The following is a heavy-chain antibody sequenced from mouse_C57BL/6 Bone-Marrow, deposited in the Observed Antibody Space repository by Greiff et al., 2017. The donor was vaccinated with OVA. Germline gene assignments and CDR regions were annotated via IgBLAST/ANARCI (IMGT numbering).Heavy chain of an antibody. J-gene: IGHJ2*01. Sequence: VQRVESGPELVKPGASVKISCKASGYSFTSYYIHWVKQRPGQGLEWIGWIYPGSGNTKYNEKFKGKATLTADTSSSTAYMQLSSLTSEDSAVYYCARTFYFDYWGQGTTLTVSS. V-gene: IGHV1-66*01. CDR2: IYPGSGNT. CDR3: ARTFYFDY. CDR1: GYSFTSYY.